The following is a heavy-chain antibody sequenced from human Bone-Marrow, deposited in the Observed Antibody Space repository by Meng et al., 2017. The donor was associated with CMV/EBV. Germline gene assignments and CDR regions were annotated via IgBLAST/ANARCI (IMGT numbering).Heavy chain of an antibody. CDR2: IYHGGTT. V-gene: IGHV3-66*02. D-gene: IGHD3-10*01. Sequence: GESLKISCVASGFTVGSNYLTWVRQAPGKGLAWVSLIYHGGTTKYADSVKGRFTISTDNSENRLYLLMSSLRIEDTAIYFCARGRYGSEIHWGQGTLVTVSS. CDR1: GFTVGSNY. J-gene: IGHJ4*02. CDR3: ARGRYGSEIH.